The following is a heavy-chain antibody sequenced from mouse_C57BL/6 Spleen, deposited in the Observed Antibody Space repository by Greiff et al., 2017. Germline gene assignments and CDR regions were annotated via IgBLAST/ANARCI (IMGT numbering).Heavy chain of an antibody. CDR2: INPYNGDT. Sequence: EVQLQQSGPELVKPGDSVKISCKASGYSFTGYFMNWVMQSHGKSLEWIGRINPYNGDTFYNQKFKGKATLTVDKSSSTAHMELRSLTSEDSAVYYCARPYDYDDGAWFAYWGQGTLVTVSA. J-gene: IGHJ3*01. CDR1: GYSFTGYF. D-gene: IGHD2-4*01. CDR3: ARPYDYDDGAWFAY. V-gene: IGHV1-20*01.